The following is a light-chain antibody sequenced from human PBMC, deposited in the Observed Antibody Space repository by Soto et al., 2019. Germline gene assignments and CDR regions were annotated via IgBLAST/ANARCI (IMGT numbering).Light chain of an antibody. CDR1: QSVLHSSNNKDY. J-gene: IGKJ4*01. CDR3: QQYRTTPPT. Sequence: DIVMTQSPDSLAVSLGERATINCKSSQSVLHSSNNKDYLVWYQQKPGQPPKLLISWASARESGVPDRFSGSGSGTDFTLAISSLQAEDVAVYYCQQYRTTPPTFGGGTKVEIK. CDR2: WAS. V-gene: IGKV4-1*01.